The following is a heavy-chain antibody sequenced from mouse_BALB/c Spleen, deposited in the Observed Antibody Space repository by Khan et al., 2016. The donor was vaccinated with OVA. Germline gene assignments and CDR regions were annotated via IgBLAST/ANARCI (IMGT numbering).Heavy chain of an antibody. Sequence: QVQLKQSGPGLVAPSQSLSITCTVSGFSLTGYGVNWVRQPPGKGLEWLGMIWGDGSTDYNSALKYRLSISKDNSKSQVFLKMNSLQTDDTAGYXCARACYGNYSEAIDYWGQGTSVTVSS. D-gene: IGHD2-10*01. CDR2: IWGDGST. V-gene: IGHV2-6-7*01. CDR1: GFSLTGYG. J-gene: IGHJ4*01. CDR3: ARACYGNYSEAIDY.